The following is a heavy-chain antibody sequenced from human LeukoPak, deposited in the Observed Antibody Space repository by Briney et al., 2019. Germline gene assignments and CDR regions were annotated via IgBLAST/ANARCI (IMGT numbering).Heavy chain of an antibody. J-gene: IGHJ5*02. V-gene: IGHV1-18*01. CDR2: ISAYNGNT. CDR3: ARERGIVVVTSRSYWFDP. Sequence: ASVKVSCKASGYTFTSYGISWVRQAPGQGLEWMGWISAYNGNTNYAQKLQGRVTMTTDTSTSTAYIELRSLRSDDTAVYYCARERGIVVVTSRSYWFDPWGQGTLVTVSS. D-gene: IGHD3-22*01. CDR1: GYTFTSYG.